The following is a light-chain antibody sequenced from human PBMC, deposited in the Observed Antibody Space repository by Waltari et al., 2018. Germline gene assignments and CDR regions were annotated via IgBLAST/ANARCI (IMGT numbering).Light chain of an antibody. CDR1: QSISTY. CDR2: AAS. V-gene: IGKV1-39*01. Sequence: DIQMTQSPSSLSASVGDRVTITCRASQSISTYLNWYLQKPGKAPNLLIYAASSLQSGVPSMFSRSGSGTDFTLTISSLQPEDFATYYCQQSYSPLTFGGGTKVEIK. CDR3: QQSYSPLT. J-gene: IGKJ4*01.